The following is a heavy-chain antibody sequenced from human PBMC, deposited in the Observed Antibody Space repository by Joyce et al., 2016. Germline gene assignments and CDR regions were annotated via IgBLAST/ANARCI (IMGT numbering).Heavy chain of an antibody. CDR1: GDSFSAYV. V-gene: IGHV1-69*01. J-gene: IGHJ4*02. CDR3: AIGTGSYLGDY. Sequence: QVHLVQSGTEVKEPGSSVKVSCKASGDSFSAYVVLWVRQALGQGLEWMGGIVPMFGTTNYAQNFQGRLTITADESTTTADMELTNLGSEDTAIYYCAIGTGSYLGDYWGQGTLVSV. CDR2: IVPMFGTT. D-gene: IGHD1-26*01.